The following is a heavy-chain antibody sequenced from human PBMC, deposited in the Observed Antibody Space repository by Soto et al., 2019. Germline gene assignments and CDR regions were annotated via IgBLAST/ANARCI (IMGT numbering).Heavy chain of an antibody. D-gene: IGHD3-3*01. CDR2: INGGGIST. V-gene: IGHV3-23*01. J-gene: IGHJ5*02. Sequence: QLLQSGGGLVQPGGSLRLSCAASGFTFRNYAMSWVRQTPEKGLEWVSAINGGGISTYYADSVKGRFTISRDQSKNTIYLQMDSLRGEDTALYYCTKGRDLEWFLSGGGEESWGRGTLVTVSS. CDR3: TKGRDLEWFLSGGGEES. CDR1: GFTFRNYA.